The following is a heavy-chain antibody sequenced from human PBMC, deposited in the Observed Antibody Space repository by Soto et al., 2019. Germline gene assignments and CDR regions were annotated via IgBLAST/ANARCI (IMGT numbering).Heavy chain of an antibody. Sequence: SQTLSFTGTVSGASINSNQYYWGWIRQPAGEGLEWIGSISSDGSTYHNSSLKSGATISMDTWKSQFSLKLASVNAARTAIYYCSSHVTYSSPWPLPWFDPCGQRTLVTDS. CDR1: GASINSNQYY. V-gene: IGHV4-39*01. J-gene: IGHJ5*02. D-gene: IGHD6-13*01. CDR2: ISSDGST. CDR3: SSHVTYSSPWPLPWFDP.